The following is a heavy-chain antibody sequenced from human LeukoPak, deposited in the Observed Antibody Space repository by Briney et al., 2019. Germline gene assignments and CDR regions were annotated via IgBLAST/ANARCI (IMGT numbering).Heavy chain of an antibody. CDR2: ISGSGGNT. CDR3: ARRTALEQYFDY. CDR1: GFSFSSFA. D-gene: IGHD1/OR15-1a*01. V-gene: IGHV3-23*01. Sequence: GGSLRLSCAASGFSFSSFAMSWVRQAPGKGLERGSAISGSGGNTYYADSVKGRFTISRDNSKNTLYLQMNSMRADDTAVYYCARRTALEQYFDYWGQGTLVTVSS. J-gene: IGHJ4*02.